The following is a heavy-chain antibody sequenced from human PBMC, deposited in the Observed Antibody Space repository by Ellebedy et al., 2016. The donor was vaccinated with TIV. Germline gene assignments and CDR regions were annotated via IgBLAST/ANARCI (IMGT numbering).Heavy chain of an antibody. CDR3: ARDYSSSTDFDY. CDR2: VNPNSGGT. Sequence: ASVKVSCKASGYTFTGYYMHWVRQAPGQGLEWMGWVNPNSGGTNYAQKFQGRVTMTRDTSISTAYMELSRLRSDDTAVYYCARDYSSSTDFDYWGQGTLVTVSS. CDR1: GYTFTGYY. V-gene: IGHV1-2*02. J-gene: IGHJ4*02. D-gene: IGHD6-6*01.